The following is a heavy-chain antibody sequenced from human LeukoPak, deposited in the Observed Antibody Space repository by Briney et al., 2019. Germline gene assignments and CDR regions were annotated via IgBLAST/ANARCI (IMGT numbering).Heavy chain of an antibody. CDR3: ARDLNYYGSGSFRGFDY. CDR2: IIPIFGTA. J-gene: IGHJ4*02. Sequence: SVKVSCKASGGTFSSYAISWVRQAPGQGLEWMGGIIPIFGTANYAQKFQGRVTITADESTSTAYMELSSLRSEDTAVYYCARDLNYYGSGSFRGFDYWGQETLVTVSS. D-gene: IGHD3-10*01. CDR1: GGTFSSYA. V-gene: IGHV1-69*13.